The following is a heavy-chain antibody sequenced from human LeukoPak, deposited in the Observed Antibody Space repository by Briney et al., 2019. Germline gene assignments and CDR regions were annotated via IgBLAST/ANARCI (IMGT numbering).Heavy chain of an antibody. Sequence: SETLSLTCAVYGGSFSGYYWSWIRQPPGKGLEWIGEINHIGSTNYNPSLKSRVTISVDTSKNQFPLKLSSVTAADTAVYYCARGKPARGSGRSSFDYWGQGTLVTVSS. D-gene: IGHD3-10*01. CDR3: ARGKPARGSGRSSFDY. J-gene: IGHJ4*02. CDR2: INHIGST. V-gene: IGHV4-34*01. CDR1: GGSFSGYY.